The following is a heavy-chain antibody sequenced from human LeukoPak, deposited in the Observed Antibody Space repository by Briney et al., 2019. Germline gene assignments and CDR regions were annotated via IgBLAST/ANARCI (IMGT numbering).Heavy chain of an antibody. CDR2: IYSGGST. CDR3: ASRIAAAVTLGAFDV. J-gene: IGHJ3*01. CDR1: GFTVSSNY. Sequence: GGSLRLSCAASGFTVSSNYMSWVRQARGEGLGWVSVIYSGGSTYYADSVKGRFTISRDISKNTLYLQLNSLRPEDTAVYYCASRIAAAVTLGAFDVWGQGTMVTVSS. V-gene: IGHV3-66*02. D-gene: IGHD6-13*01.